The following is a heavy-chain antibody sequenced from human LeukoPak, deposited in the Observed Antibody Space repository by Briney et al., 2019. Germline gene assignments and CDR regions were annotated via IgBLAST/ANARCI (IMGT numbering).Heavy chain of an antibody. V-gene: IGHV3-66*01. CDR2: IYSGGST. CDR3: ARVAYTSSWGERYYFDY. D-gene: IGHD2-15*01. J-gene: IGHJ4*02. CDR1: GFTVSSNY. Sequence: PGGSLRLSCAASGFTVSSNYMSWVRQAPGKGLEWVSVIYSGGSTYYADSVKGRFTISRDNAKNSLYLQMNSLRAEDTAVYYCARVAYTSSWGERYYFDYWGQGTLVTVSS.